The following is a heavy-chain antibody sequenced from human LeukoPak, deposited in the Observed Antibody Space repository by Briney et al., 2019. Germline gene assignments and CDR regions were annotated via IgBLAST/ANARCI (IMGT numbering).Heavy chain of an antibody. CDR2: INHSGST. V-gene: IGHV4-34*01. CDR1: GGSFSGSY. D-gene: IGHD3-22*01. J-gene: IGHJ4*02. Sequence: PSETLSLTCAVYGGSFSGSYWSWIRQPPGKGLEWIGEINHSGSTNYNPSLKSRVTISVDTSKNQFSLKLSSVTAADTAVYYCARSYYYDSSGYPTGYYFDYWGQGTLVTVA. CDR3: ARSYYYDSSGYPTGYYFDY.